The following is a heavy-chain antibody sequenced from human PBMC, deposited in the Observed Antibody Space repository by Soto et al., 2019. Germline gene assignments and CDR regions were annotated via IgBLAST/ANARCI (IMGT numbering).Heavy chain of an antibody. CDR3: ARSDDL. J-gene: IGHJ4*02. Sequence: ASVKVSCKASGYTFTGYYMHWVRQAPGQGLEWMGWINPNSGGTNYAQKFQGRVTMTRDTSLGTAYLVLNRLEYDDTAVYYCARSDDLWGPGTLVTVSS. V-gene: IGHV1-2*02. CDR1: GYTFTGYY. CDR2: INPNSGGT.